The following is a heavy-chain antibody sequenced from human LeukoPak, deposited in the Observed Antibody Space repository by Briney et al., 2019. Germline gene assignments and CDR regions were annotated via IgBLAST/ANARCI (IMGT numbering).Heavy chain of an antibody. V-gene: IGHV3-21*04. CDR2: ISSTSSDI. J-gene: IGHJ4*02. Sequence: GGFLRLSCVASGFAFETYTMNWVRQAPGKGLEWVSFISSTSSDINYADSVRDRFTISRDNAKNSLFLQMDSLRVEDTAVYYCAKGLFSGYDKYLDSWGQGTLVTVSS. CDR3: AKGLFSGYDKYLDS. D-gene: IGHD5-12*01. CDR1: GFAFETYT.